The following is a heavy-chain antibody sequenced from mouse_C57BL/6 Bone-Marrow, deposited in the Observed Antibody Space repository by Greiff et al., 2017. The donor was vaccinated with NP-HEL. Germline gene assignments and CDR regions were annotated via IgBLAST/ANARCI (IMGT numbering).Heavy chain of an antibody. D-gene: IGHD1-1*01. Sequence: VQLQQPGAELVRPGSSVKLSCKASGYTFTSYWMHWVKQRPIQGLEWIANIDPSDSETHYNQKFKDKATLTVDKSSSTAYMQLSSLTSEDSAVYYCACIYYYGSSLYFDYWGQGTTLTVSS. V-gene: IGHV1-52*01. CDR2: IDPSDSET. CDR3: ACIYYYGSSLYFDY. CDR1: GYTFTSYW. J-gene: IGHJ2*01.